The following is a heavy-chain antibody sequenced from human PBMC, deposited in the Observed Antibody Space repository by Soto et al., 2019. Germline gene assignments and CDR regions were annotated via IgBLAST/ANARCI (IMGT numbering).Heavy chain of an antibody. J-gene: IGHJ4*02. CDR2: IYPGDSDT. D-gene: IGHD3-10*01. Sequence: PGESLKISCKASGYTFTTSWIDWVRQIPGQGLEWMDIIYPGDSDTRYSPSFQGHVSISADKSTSTAYLQWTILEASDSGIYYCTRQHGSGSYYPFAFRGQGTLVPVSS. CDR3: TRQHGSGSYYPFAF. CDR1: GYTFTTSW. V-gene: IGHV5-51*01.